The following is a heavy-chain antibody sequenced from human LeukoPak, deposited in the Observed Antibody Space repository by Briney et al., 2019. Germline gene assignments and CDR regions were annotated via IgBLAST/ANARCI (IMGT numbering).Heavy chain of an antibody. CDR2: INPSSGGT. V-gene: IGHV1-2*02. Sequence: GASVKVSCRASGYTFIAYYMHWVRQAPGQGLEWMGWINPSSGGTNYAQKFHGRVTMTRDTHISTAYMELSELRSDDTAVYYCAGQKDPRPIDYWGQGTLITVSS. CDR1: GYTFIAYY. CDR3: AGQKDPRPIDY. J-gene: IGHJ4*02.